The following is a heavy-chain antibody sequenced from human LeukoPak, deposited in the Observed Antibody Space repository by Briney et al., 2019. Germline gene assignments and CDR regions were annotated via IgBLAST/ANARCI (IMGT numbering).Heavy chain of an antibody. CDR1: GYSISSGYY. Sequence: SETLSLTCAVSGYSISSGYYWGWIRQPPGKGLEWIGSIYYSGSTYYNPSLKSRVTISVDTSKNQFSLKLSSVTAADTAVYYCARGAYYDFWSGYYATKVYYFDCWGQGTLVTVSS. CDR2: IYYSGST. J-gene: IGHJ4*02. D-gene: IGHD3-3*01. V-gene: IGHV4-38-2*01. CDR3: ARGAYYDFWSGYYATKVYYFDC.